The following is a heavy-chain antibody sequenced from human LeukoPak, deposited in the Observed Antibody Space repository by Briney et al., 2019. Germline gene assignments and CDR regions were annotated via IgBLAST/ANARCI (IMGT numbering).Heavy chain of an antibody. J-gene: IGHJ4*02. CDR3: ARRAPYDILSGYPFDY. CDR2: INHSGST. Sequence: SETLSLTCAVYGGSFSGYYWSWIRQPPGKGLEWIGEINHSGSTNYNPSLKSRVTISVDTSQNQCSLKLSSVTAADTAVYYCARRAPYDILSGYPFDYWGQGTLVTVSS. CDR1: GGSFSGYY. V-gene: IGHV4-34*01. D-gene: IGHD3-9*01.